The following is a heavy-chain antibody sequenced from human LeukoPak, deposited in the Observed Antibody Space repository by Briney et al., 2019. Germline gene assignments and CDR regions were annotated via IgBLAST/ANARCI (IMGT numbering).Heavy chain of an antibody. D-gene: IGHD4-17*01. CDR2: INWNGGST. J-gene: IGHJ4*02. CDR1: GFTFDDFG. Sequence: GGSLRLSCAASGFTFDDFGMSWVRQGPGKGVEWVSGINWNGGSTGYADSVKGRFTISRDNAKKSLYLQMNSLRAEDTALYYCARAPMTTVTTIDYWGQGTLVTVSS. CDR3: ARAPMTTVTTIDY. V-gene: IGHV3-20*04.